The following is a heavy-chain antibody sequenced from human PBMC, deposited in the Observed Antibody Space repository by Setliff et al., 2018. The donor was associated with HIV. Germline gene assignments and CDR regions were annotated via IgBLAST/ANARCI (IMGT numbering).Heavy chain of an antibody. J-gene: IGHJ5*02. Sequence: SETLSLTCTVSGGSISNSRYYRSWIRQPPGKGLEWIGSIYYSGSTYYNPSLKSRVTISVDTSKNQFSLKLSSVTAADAAVYYCASRVYYYDSSGYLREEGFDPWGQGTLVTVSS. CDR2: IYYSGST. D-gene: IGHD3-22*01. CDR1: GGSISNSRYY. V-gene: IGHV4-39*01. CDR3: ASRVYYYDSSGYLREEGFDP.